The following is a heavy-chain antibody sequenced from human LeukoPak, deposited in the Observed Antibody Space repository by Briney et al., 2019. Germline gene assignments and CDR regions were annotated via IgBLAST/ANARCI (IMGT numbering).Heavy chain of an antibody. CDR2: INSDGYSI. V-gene: IGHV3-74*01. Sequence: GGSLRLSCAASGFTFSSYWMHWVRQAPGRGLEWVSRINSDGYSISYADSVKGRFIISRDNAKNTLYLQMNSLRAEDTAVYYCARATSKGGLDIWGQGTVVTISS. CDR1: GFTFSSYW. J-gene: IGHJ3*02. CDR3: ARATSKGGLDI. D-gene: IGHD2-15*01.